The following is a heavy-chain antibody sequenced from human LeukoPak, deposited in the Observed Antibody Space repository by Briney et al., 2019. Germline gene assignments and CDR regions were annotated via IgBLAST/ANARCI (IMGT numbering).Heavy chain of an antibody. CDR2: IKQDGSEK. CDR3: ARDLGGSSGYYFDY. CDR1: GFTFSSYW. Sequence: GGFLRLSCAASGFTFSSYWMSWVRQAPGKGLEWVANIKQDGSEKYYVDSVKGRFTISRDNAKNSLYLQMNSLRAEDTAVYYCARDLGGSSGYYFDYWGQGTLVTVSS. J-gene: IGHJ4*02. V-gene: IGHV3-7*01. D-gene: IGHD3-10*01.